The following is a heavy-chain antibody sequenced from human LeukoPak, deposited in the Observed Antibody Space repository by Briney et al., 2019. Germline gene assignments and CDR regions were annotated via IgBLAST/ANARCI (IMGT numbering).Heavy chain of an antibody. D-gene: IGHD2-2*01. J-gene: IGHJ6*03. CDR3: ARVGCSSTSCYDYHYYYMDV. CDR1: GGSISSGSYY. CDR2: IYTSRST. V-gene: IGHV4-61*02. Sequence: SETLSLTCTVSGGSISSGSYYWSWIRQPAGKGLEWIGRIYTSRSTNYNPSLKRRGVISVDTSKNQFSMKLRSVTAADTAVYHCARVGCSSTSCYDYHYYYMDVWGKGTTVTVSS.